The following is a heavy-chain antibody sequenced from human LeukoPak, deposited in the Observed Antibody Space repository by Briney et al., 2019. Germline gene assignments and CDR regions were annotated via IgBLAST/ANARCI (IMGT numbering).Heavy chain of an antibody. V-gene: IGHV4-39*07. CDR1: GGSISSSSYY. CDR2: INHSGST. D-gene: IGHD3-3*01. J-gene: IGHJ6*02. Sequence: SETLSLTCTVSGGSISSSSYYWGWIRQPPGKGLEWIGEINHSGSTNYNPSLKSRVTISVDTSKNQFSLKLSSVTAADTAVYYCARRRRLRDTYYYYGMDVWGQGTTVTVSS. CDR3: ARRRRLRDTYYYYGMDV.